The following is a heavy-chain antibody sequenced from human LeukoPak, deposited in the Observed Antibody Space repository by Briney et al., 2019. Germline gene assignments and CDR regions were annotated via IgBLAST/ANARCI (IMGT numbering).Heavy chain of an antibody. CDR1: GGSLTSYY. CDR3: ARLNFRGGEALHFDS. D-gene: IGHD3-16*01. V-gene: IGHV4-4*09. J-gene: IGHJ4*02. Sequence: PSETLSLTCSASGGSLTSYYWGWIRQPPGKGLEFIGYIHSDGTTNYDSSLQSRVAISLDTSKIQFSLRLYSVTAADTALHFCARLNFRGGEALHFDSWGQGTLVTVSS. CDR2: IHSDGTT.